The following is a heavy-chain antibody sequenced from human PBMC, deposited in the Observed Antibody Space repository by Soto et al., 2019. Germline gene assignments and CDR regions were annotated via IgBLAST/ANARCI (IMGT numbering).Heavy chain of an antibody. CDR2: INHSGST. Sequence: SETLSLTCAVYGGSFSGYYWSWIRQPPGKGLEWIGEINHSGSTNYNPSLKSRVTISVDTSKNQFSLKLSSVTAADTAVYYCARVFGSGSHWGQGTLVTVSS. D-gene: IGHD3-10*01. CDR1: GGSFSGYY. V-gene: IGHV4-34*01. J-gene: IGHJ4*02. CDR3: ARVFGSGSH.